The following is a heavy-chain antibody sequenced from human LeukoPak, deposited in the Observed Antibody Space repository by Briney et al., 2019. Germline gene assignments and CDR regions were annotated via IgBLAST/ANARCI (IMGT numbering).Heavy chain of an antibody. D-gene: IGHD4-23*01. Sequence: GGSLRLSCAASGFTFSSYAMSWVRQAPGKGLEWVSAISGSGGSTYYADSVKGRFTISRDNSKNTLYLQMNGLRAEDTAVYYCAKDTTVVTLIEYYFDYWGQGTLVTVSS. V-gene: IGHV3-23*01. J-gene: IGHJ4*02. CDR1: GFTFSSYA. CDR3: AKDTTVVTLIEYYFDY. CDR2: ISGSGGST.